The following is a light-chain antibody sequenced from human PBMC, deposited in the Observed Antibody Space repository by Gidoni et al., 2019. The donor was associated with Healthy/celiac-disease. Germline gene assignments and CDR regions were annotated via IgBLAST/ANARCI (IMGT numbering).Light chain of an antibody. CDR2: GAS. CDR3: QQYNNWPPGT. Sequence: EIVMTQSPATLSVSPGERATLSCRASQSVSSNLAWYQQKPGQAPRLLIYGASTRATGIPARFSGSGSVTEFSLTISSQQSEDFAVYFCQQYNNWPPGTFGQGTKVEIK. CDR1: QSVSSN. V-gene: IGKV3-15*01. J-gene: IGKJ1*01.